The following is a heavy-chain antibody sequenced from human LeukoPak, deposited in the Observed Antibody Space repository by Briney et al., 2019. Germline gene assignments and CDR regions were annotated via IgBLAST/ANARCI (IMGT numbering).Heavy chain of an antibody. CDR2: IYHSGST. CDR3: ARVGSRSFDS. Sequence: SQTLSLTCTVSGGSISSGGYYWSLIRQPPGKGLEWIGYIYHSGSTYYNPSLKSRVTISVDTSSNRFSLRLTSVTAADTAIFYCARVGSRSFDSWGQGTLVTVSS. V-gene: IGHV4-30-2*01. J-gene: IGHJ5*01. D-gene: IGHD2-2*01. CDR1: GGSISSGGYY.